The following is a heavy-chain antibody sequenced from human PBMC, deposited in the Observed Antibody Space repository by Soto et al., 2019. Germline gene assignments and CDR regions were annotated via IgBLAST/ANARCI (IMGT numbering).Heavy chain of an antibody. V-gene: IGHV2-5*02. CDR3: ARALGSWGAYYFDY. D-gene: IGHD3-16*01. Sequence: QITLKESGPTLVKPTQTLTLTCTFSGFSLSTRGVAVGWFRQPPGKALEWLALIYWDDDKRYSPSLKSRLTITKDTSKNQVVLTMTNMDPVDTVTYYCARALGSWGAYYFDYWGQGTLVTVSS. CDR1: GFSLSTRGVA. J-gene: IGHJ4*02. CDR2: IYWDDDK.